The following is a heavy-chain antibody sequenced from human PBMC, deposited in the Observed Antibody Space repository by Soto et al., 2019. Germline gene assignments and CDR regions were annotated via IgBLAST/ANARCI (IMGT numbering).Heavy chain of an antibody. CDR2: INPADSDT. J-gene: IGHJ4*02. D-gene: IGHD3-9*01. Sequence: GESLKISCKGSGYSFTNYWIGWVRQMPGKGLQWMGIINPADSDTRYSPSFQGQVTVSVDKSISTAYLQRGSLKASDTAMYYCVRPDSTGYYSHWGQGTPVTVSS. V-gene: IGHV5-51*01. CDR3: VRPDSTGYYSH. CDR1: GYSFTNYW.